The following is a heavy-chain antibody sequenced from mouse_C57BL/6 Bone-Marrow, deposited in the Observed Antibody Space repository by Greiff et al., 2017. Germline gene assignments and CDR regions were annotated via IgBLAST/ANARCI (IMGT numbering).Heavy chain of an antibody. V-gene: IGHV5-17*01. CDR1: GFTFSDYG. CDR2: ISSGSSTI. CDR3: ASGSNFDAMDY. J-gene: IGHJ4*01. Sequence: DVMLVESGGGLVKPGGSLKLSCAASGFTFSDYGMHWVRQAPEKGLEWVAYISSGSSTIYYAATVKGRFTISRDNAKNTLFLQMTSLRAEDTAMYYCASGSNFDAMDYWGQGTSVTVSA. D-gene: IGHD4-1*01.